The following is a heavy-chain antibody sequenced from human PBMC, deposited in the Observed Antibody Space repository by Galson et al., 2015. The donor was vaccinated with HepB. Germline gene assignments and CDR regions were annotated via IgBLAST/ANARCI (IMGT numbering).Heavy chain of an antibody. Sequence: SVKVSCKASGYTFTSYDINWVRQATGQGLEWMGWMNPNSGNTGYAQKFQGRVTMTRNTSLSTAYMELSSLRSEDTAVYYCARGVPYSSSWGFDPWGQGTLVTVSS. V-gene: IGHV1-8*01. CDR3: ARGVPYSSSWGFDP. D-gene: IGHD6-13*01. CDR2: MNPNSGNT. J-gene: IGHJ5*02. CDR1: GYTFTSYD.